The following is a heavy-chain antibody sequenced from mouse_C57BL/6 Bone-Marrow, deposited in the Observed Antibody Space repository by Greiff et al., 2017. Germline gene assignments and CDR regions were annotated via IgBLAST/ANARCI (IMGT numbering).Heavy chain of an antibody. CDR2: IDPENGDT. CDR1: GFNIKDDY. Sequence: EVQLQQSGAELVRPGATVKLSCTASGFNIKDDYMHWVKQRPEQGLEWLGWIDPENGDTEYASKFQGKATITVDTSSNTAYLQLSSLTYEDTAVYYCTRIAYWGQGPLVTVSA. V-gene: IGHV14-4*01. J-gene: IGHJ3*01. CDR3: TRIAY.